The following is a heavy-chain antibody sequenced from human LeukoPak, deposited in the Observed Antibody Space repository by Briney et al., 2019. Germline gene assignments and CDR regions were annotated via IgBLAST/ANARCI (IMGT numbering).Heavy chain of an antibody. J-gene: IGHJ4*02. V-gene: IGHV4-34*01. CDR3: ARGKPETVFDY. Sequence: PSETLSLTCVVYGGSLNGHYWGWIRQPPGKGLEWIGEISHTGNTKFSPSLRSRVTITVDTSKNQFSLNVSSVTAADTALYFCARGKPETVFDYWSQGTLVTVSS. CDR2: ISHTGNT. CDR1: GGSLNGHY. D-gene: IGHD1-1*01.